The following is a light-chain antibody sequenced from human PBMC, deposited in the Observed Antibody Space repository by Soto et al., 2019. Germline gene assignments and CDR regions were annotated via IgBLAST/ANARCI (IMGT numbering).Light chain of an antibody. J-gene: IGKJ2*01. Sequence: EILLTQSPATLAVSPGEGATLSCRASQSVRDNLAWYQQKPGQAPRLLTYRASTRATGVPARCSGSGSGTEFPLTIGGLPSEDVSVYFCQHYYFWLHTVGQGTKLEIK. V-gene: IGKV3-15*01. CDR1: QSVRDN. CDR2: RAS. CDR3: QHYYFWLHT.